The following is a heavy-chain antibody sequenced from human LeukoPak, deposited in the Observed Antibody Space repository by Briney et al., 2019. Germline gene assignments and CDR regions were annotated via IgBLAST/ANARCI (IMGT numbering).Heavy chain of an antibody. D-gene: IGHD2-2*01. CDR1: GGSISSSSYY. CDR2: IYYSGST. Sequence: SETLSLTCTVSGGSISSSSYYWGWIRQPPGKGLEWIGSIYYSGSTYYNPSLKSRVTMSVDTSKNQFSLKLSSVTAADTAVYYCARGGDIVVVPAAMNWFDPWGQGTLVTVSS. CDR3: ARGGDIVVVPAAMNWFDP. V-gene: IGHV4-39*07. J-gene: IGHJ5*02.